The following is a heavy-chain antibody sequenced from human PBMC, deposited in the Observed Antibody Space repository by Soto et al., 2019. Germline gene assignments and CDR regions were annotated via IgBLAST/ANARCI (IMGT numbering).Heavy chain of an antibody. CDR3: ARHGYCSGGRCANSMDV. J-gene: IGHJ6*02. Sequence: PGASLXISCKHSGFNFPTFWIAWVRQMPGKGLEWMGTIYPDDSDTRYSPSFQGQVTISADKSITTAYLQWSSLKASDTAMYYFARHGYCSGGRCANSMDVWGQGTTVTVSS. D-gene: IGHD2-15*01. V-gene: IGHV5-51*01. CDR2: IYPDDSDT. CDR1: GFNFPTFW.